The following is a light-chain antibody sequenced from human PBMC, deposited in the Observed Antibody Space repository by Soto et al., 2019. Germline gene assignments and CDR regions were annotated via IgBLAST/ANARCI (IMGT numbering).Light chain of an antibody. V-gene: IGKV2-28*01. CDR3: MQALQTPH. J-gene: IGKJ2*01. Sequence: DTVMTQSPLSLPVTPGEPAPISCRSSQSLLHSNGFNYLDWYLQKPGQSPQLLIYLGSNRASGVPDRFSGSGSGTDFTLKISRVEAEDVGVYFCMQALQTPHFGQGTKLEIK. CDR1: QSLLHSNGFNY. CDR2: LGS.